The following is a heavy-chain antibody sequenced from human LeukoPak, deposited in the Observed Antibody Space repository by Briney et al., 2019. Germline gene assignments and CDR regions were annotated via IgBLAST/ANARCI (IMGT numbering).Heavy chain of an antibody. CDR2: VDPEDGET. Sequence: ASVEVSCKVSGYTFTDYYMHWVQQAPGKGLEWMGPVDPEDGETIYAEKFQGRVTITADTSTDTAYMELSSLRSEDTAVYYCATLSLTLRVWFDPWGQGTLVTVSS. J-gene: IGHJ5*02. V-gene: IGHV1-69-2*01. CDR1: GYTFTDYY. D-gene: IGHD1-14*01. CDR3: ATLSLTLRVWFDP.